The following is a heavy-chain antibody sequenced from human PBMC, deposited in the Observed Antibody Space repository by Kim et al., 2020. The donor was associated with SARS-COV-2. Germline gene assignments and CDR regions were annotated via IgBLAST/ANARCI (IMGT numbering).Heavy chain of an antibody. V-gene: IGHV3-23*01. Sequence: GGSLRLSCTTSGFTFTGHAMSWVRQAPGKGLEWVSCIDGSGSTTYYVDSVKGRFSISRDDAKNTLYLQMSTLRADDTAAYYCLRGGWGWIWVYWVQGTL. D-gene: IGHD2-21*01. CDR2: IDGSGSTT. CDR3: LRGGWGWIWVY. J-gene: IGHJ4*02. CDR1: GFTFTGHA.